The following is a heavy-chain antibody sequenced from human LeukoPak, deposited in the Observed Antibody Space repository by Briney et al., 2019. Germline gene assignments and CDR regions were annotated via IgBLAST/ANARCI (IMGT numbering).Heavy chain of an antibody. CDR3: ARALYYSDSSGYFAGY. J-gene: IGHJ4*02. D-gene: IGHD3-22*01. V-gene: IGHV3-21*01. CDR2: ISSISSYI. Sequence: AGSLRLSCAASGFTFSSYSMNWVRQAPGKGLEGVSSISSISSYIYYADAVKGRFTISRDNAKNSLYLQMNSLRAEATAVYYCARALYYSDSSGYFAGYWGQGTMVTVSS. CDR1: GFTFSSYS.